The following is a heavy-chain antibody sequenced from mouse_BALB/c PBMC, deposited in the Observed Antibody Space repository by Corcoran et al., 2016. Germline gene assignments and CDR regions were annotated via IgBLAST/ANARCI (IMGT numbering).Heavy chain of an antibody. CDR1: GYTCTNYG. CDR3: AREPYSMDY. CDR2: INTYTGEP. Sequence: QIQLVQCGPKLKKPGDTFKISCKASGYTCTNYGMNWVQQAPGKGLKWMGWINTYTGEPTYADDFKGRFAFSWDTTASTAYLQINNLKNEDTATYFCAREPYSMDYWGQGTSVTVSS. D-gene: IGHD6-1*01. V-gene: IGHV9-3-1*01. J-gene: IGHJ4*01.